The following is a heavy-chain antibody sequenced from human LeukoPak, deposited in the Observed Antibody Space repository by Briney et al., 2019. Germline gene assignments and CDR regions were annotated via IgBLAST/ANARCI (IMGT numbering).Heavy chain of an antibody. CDR2: IYYSGST. Sequence: SETLSLTCTVSGGSISSYYWSWIRQPPGKGLEWIGYIYYSGSTNYNPSLKSRVTISVDTSKNQFSLKLSSVTAADTAVYYCARSPARDDYVWGSYRRNNWFDPWGRGTLVTVSS. V-gene: IGHV4-59*12. J-gene: IGHJ5*02. CDR1: GGSISSYY. CDR3: ARSPARDDYVWGSYRRNNWFDP. D-gene: IGHD3-16*02.